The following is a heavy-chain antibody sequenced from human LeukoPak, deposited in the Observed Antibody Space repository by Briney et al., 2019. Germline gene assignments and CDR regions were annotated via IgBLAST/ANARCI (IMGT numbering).Heavy chain of an antibody. CDR2: INGDGSVT. V-gene: IGHV3-74*03. CDR1: GFRFSTYW. D-gene: IGHD3-16*01. J-gene: IGHJ6*02. Sequence: GGSLRLSCAASGFRFSTYWMHWVRQAPGKGLGWVAHINGDGSVTTYADAMKGRFTISRDNAKNTLYLHITGLRADDTAVFYCVRGAYYFYGMDVWGQGTTVTASS. CDR3: VRGAYYFYGMDV.